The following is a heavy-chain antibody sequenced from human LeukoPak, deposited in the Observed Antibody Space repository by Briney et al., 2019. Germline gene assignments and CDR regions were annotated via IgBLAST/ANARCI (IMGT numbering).Heavy chain of an antibody. J-gene: IGHJ4*02. Sequence: GGSLRLSCAASGFSVGYNYVSWVRQAPGKGLEWVSVIYGGGSGGRIYYADSVKGRFTTSRDNSTNTLYLQMNSLKAEDTAVYCCTRGNGQMGYYFDYWGQGTLVTVSS. CDR2: IYGGGSGGRI. D-gene: IGHD1-1*01. CDR1: GFSVGYNY. V-gene: IGHV3-53*01. CDR3: TRGNGQMGYYFDY.